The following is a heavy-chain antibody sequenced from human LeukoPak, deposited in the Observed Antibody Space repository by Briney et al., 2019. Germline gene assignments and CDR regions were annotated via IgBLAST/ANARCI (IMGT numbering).Heavy chain of an antibody. CDR2: IIPIFGTA. J-gene: IGHJ6*03. CDR3: ARDPGIAALRRYYYMDV. CDR1: GGTFSSYA. Sequence: ASVKVSCKASGGTFSSYAISWVRQAPGQGLEWMGGIIPIFGTANYAQKFQGRVTITADKSTSTAYMELSSLRSEDTAVYYCARDPGIAALRRYYYMDVWGKGTTVTVSS. D-gene: IGHD6-13*01. V-gene: IGHV1-69*06.